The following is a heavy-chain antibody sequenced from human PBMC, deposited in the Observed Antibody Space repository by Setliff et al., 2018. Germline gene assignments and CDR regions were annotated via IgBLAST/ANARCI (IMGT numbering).Heavy chain of an antibody. V-gene: IGHV4-39*01. J-gene: IGHJ3*02. Sequence: KPSETLSLTCTVSGASINSGTYYWAWIRQPPGKGLEWIGRIHYSGTTYYNASLKSRVTMSVDTSKNQFSLKLSSVTAADTAVYYCARHFPWGYFDWLSYHDAFDIWGQGTMVTVSS. CDR3: ARHFPWGYFDWLSYHDAFDI. CDR2: IHYSGTT. D-gene: IGHD3-9*01. CDR1: GASINSGTYY.